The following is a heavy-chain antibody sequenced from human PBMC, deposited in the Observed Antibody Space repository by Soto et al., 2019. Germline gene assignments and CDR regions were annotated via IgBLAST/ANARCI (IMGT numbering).Heavy chain of an antibody. CDR2: IYYSGST. CDR3: ARDMHAGFTHYFDP. CDR1: GGSISSYY. V-gene: IGHV4-59*01. Sequence: SETLSLTCTVSGGSISSYYWRWIRQTPGKGLEWIGYIYYSGSTNYNPSLKSRVTISVDTAKNQFSLKLSSVTAADTAVYYCARDMHAGFTHYFDPGCQGTLVTVSS. J-gene: IGHJ5*02. D-gene: IGHD1-26*01.